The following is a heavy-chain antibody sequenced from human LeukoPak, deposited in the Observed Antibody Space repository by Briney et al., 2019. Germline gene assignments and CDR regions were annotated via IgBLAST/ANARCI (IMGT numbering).Heavy chain of an antibody. Sequence: PSQTLSLTCTVSGGSISSGGYYWSWIRQPPGKGLEWIGYIYHSGSTYYNPSLKSRVTISVDTSKNQFSLKLSSVTAADTAVYYCARDWVALQNWYFDLWGRGTLVTVSS. V-gene: IGHV4-30-2*05. J-gene: IGHJ2*01. CDR3: ARDWVALQNWYFDL. CDR1: GGSISSGGYY. CDR2: IYHSGST. D-gene: IGHD5-24*01.